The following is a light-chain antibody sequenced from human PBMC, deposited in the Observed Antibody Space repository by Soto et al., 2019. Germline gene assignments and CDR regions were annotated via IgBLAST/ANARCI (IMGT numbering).Light chain of an antibody. Sequence: IVLTQSPATLSVSPGERATLSGRASQSVSSNNLVWYQQKPGQAPRLLIYGASYRAAGIPDRFSGSGSGTDFTLTISRLEPEDFALYYCQQYGSSPWTFGQGTKVDIK. CDR1: QSVSSNN. V-gene: IGKV3-20*01. CDR3: QQYGSSPWT. CDR2: GAS. J-gene: IGKJ1*01.